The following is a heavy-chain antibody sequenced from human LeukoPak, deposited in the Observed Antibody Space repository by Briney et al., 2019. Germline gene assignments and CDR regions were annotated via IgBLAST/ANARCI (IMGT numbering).Heavy chain of an antibody. D-gene: IGHD6-19*01. V-gene: IGHV3-23*01. Sequence: GGSLRLSCAASGLTFSSHWMHWVRQAPGKGLEWVSVLSNNGGSTYYADSVRGRFTISRDSSRNTLYLQMDSLRAEDTAVYYCARDAARYSSGWSYDYWGQGTLVTVSS. CDR3: ARDAARYSSGWSYDY. CDR1: GLTFSSHW. CDR2: LSNNGGST. J-gene: IGHJ4*02.